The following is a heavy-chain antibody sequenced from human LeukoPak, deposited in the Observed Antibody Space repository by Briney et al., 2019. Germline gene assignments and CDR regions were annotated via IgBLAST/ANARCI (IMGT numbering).Heavy chain of an antibody. CDR3: AKGRRVRGVIMGDVDY. CDR2: ISWNSGSI. V-gene: IGHV3-9*01. D-gene: IGHD3-10*01. CDR1: GFTFDDYA. Sequence: HPGRSLRLSCAASGFTFDDYAMRWVRQAPGKGLEWVSGISWNSGSIGYADSVKGRFTISRDNAKNSLYLQMNGLRAEDTALYYCAKGRRVRGVIMGDVDYWGQGTLVTVSS. J-gene: IGHJ4*02.